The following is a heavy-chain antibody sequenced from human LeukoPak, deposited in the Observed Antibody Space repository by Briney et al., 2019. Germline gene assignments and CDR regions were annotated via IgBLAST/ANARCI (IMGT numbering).Heavy chain of an antibody. CDR1: GFTFSDSY. CDR2: ISNSGHII. Sequence: GGSLRLSCAASGFTFSDSYMSWIRQSPGKGLEWVSHISNSGHIIYYADSVKGRFTISRDSSKNTLYLQMNSLRAEDTAVYYCAKDLRSSADSKMGAADYWGQGTLVTVSS. CDR3: AKDLRSSADSKMGAADY. J-gene: IGHJ4*02. V-gene: IGHV3-11*04. D-gene: IGHD1-26*01.